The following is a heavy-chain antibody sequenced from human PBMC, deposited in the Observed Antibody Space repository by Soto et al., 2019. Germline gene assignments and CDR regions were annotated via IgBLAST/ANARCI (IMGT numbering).Heavy chain of an antibody. CDR1: GYTFTSYA. V-gene: IGHV1-3*01. Sequence: ASVKVSCKASGYTFTSYAIHWVRQAPGQRLEWMGWINAGNGNTKYSQKFQGRVTITRDTSASTAYMELSSLRSEDTAVYYCARDPGGDYYDSSGYYAPYLDYWGQGTLVTVSS. D-gene: IGHD3-22*01. J-gene: IGHJ4*02. CDR3: ARDPGGDYYDSSGYYAPYLDY. CDR2: INAGNGNT.